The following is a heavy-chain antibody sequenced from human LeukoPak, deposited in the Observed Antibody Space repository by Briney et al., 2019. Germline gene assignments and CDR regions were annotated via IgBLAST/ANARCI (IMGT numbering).Heavy chain of an antibody. CDR1: GFTFSRYA. J-gene: IGHJ4*02. V-gene: IGHV3-23*01. Sequence: GGSLRLSCAASGFTFSRYAMSWVRQAPGKGLEWVSAISGSGGSTYYADSVKGRFTISRDNSKNTLYLQMNSLRAEDTAVYYCARDLTSVAGSYWGQGTLVTVSS. D-gene: IGHD6-19*01. CDR3: ARDLTSVAGSY. CDR2: ISGSGGST.